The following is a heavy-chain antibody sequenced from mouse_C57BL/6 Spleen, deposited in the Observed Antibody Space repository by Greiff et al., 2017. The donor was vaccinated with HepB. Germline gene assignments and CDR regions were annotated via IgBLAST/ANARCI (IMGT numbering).Heavy chain of an antibody. CDR3: ASDYGSSYAAY. Sequence: VQLKESGPGLVKPSQSLSLTCSVTGYSITSGYYWNWIRQFPGNKLEWMGYISYDGSNNYNPSLKNRISITRDTSKNQFFLKLNSVTTEDTATYYCASDYGSSYAAYWGQGTLVTVSA. D-gene: IGHD1-1*01. V-gene: IGHV3-6*01. CDR1: GYSITSGYY. CDR2: ISYDGSN. J-gene: IGHJ3*01.